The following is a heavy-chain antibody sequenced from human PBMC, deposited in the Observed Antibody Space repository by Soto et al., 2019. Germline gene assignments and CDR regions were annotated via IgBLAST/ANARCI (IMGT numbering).Heavy chain of an antibody. J-gene: IGHJ4*02. CDR1: GFTFSSYA. Sequence: GGSLRLSCAASGFTFSSYAMSWVRQAPGKGLEWASAISGSGGSTYYADSVKGRFTISRDNSKNTLYLQMNSLRAEDTAVYYCAKWYSWRFLEWLTEAHDYWGQGTLVTVSS. CDR2: ISGSGGST. V-gene: IGHV3-23*01. CDR3: AKWYSWRFLEWLTEAHDY. D-gene: IGHD3-3*01.